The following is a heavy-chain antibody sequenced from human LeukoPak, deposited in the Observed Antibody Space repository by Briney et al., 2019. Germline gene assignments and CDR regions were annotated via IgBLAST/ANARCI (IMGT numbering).Heavy chain of an antibody. CDR3: ARVYLPAEYCSGGSCYEPLDY. D-gene: IGHD2-15*01. CDR2: INPSGGST. J-gene: IGHJ4*02. Sequence: ASVKVSCKASGYTFTSYYMHWVRQAPGQGLEWMGIINPSGGSTSYAQKFQGRVTMTRDTSTSTVYMELSSLRSEDTAVYYCARVYLPAEYCSGGSCYEPLDYWGQGTLVTVSS. CDR1: GYTFTSYY. V-gene: IGHV1-46*01.